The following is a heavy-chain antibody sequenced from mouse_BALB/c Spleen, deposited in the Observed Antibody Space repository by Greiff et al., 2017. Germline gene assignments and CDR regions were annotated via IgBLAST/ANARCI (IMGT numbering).Heavy chain of an antibody. Sequence: EVQLQQSGPELVKPGASVKISCKASGYSFTGYYMHWVKQSHVKSLEWIGRINPYNGATSYNQNFKDKASLTVDKSSSTAYMELHSLTSEDSAVYYCAREGTSLLRLPFWYFDVWGAGTTVTVSS. CDR1: GYSFTGYY. V-gene: IGHV1-31*01. J-gene: IGHJ1*01. CDR2: INPYNGAT. D-gene: IGHD1-2*01. CDR3: AREGTSLLRLPFWYFDV.